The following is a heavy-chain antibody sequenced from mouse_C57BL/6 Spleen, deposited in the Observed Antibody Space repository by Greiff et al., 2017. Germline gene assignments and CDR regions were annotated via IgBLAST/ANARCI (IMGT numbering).Heavy chain of an antibody. J-gene: IGHJ4*01. CDR2: ISNGGGST. Sequence: EVKLVESGGGLVQPGGSLKLSCAASGFTFSDYYMYWVRQTPEKRLEWVAYISNGGGSTYYPDTVKGRFTISRDNAKNTLYLQMSRLKSEDTAMYYCARHVVATPYAMDYWGQGTSVTVSS. V-gene: IGHV5-12*01. CDR1: GFTFSDYY. CDR3: ARHVVATPYAMDY. D-gene: IGHD1-1*01.